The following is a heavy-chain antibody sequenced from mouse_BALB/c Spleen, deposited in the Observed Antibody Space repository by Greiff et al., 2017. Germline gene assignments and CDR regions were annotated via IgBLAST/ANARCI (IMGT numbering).Heavy chain of an antibody. CDR3: ARSGYGSSSYYFDY. Sequence: DVMLVESGGGLVQPGGSRKLSCAASGFTFSSFGMHWVRQAPEKGLEWVAYISSGSSTIYYADTVKGRFTISRDNPKNTLFLQMTSLRSEDTAMYYCARSGYGSSSYYFDYWGQGTTLTVSS. CDR2: ISSGSSTI. J-gene: IGHJ2*01. V-gene: IGHV5-17*02. CDR1: GFTFSSFG. D-gene: IGHD1-1*01.